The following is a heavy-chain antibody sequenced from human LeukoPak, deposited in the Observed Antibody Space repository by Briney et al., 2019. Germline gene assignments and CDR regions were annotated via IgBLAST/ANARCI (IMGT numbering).Heavy chain of an antibody. Sequence: GGSLRLSCAASGFDFDNYWMTWVRQAPGKGLEWVANIKQDGSETYYVDSVKGRFTISRDNAKNSLYLQMNSLRAEDTAVYYCARDGPTAYFDYWGQGTLVTVSS. V-gene: IGHV3-7*01. D-gene: IGHD5-18*01. CDR1: GFDFDNYW. CDR3: ARDGPTAYFDY. J-gene: IGHJ4*02. CDR2: IKQDGSET.